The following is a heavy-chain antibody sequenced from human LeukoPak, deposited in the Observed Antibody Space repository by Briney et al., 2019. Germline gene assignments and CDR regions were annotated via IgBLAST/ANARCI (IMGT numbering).Heavy chain of an antibody. CDR2: ITPSGDT. J-gene: IGHJ4*02. Sequence: ASVKVSCKASGYTFTSYAMHWVRQAPGQGLEWMGWITPSGDTNYPQKFQGRVAITRDTSITTAYMDLSRLTSDDTAMYYCARDRYGDGFAHLDYWGQGALVTVSS. D-gene: IGHD5-24*01. V-gene: IGHV1-2*02. CDR3: ARDRYGDGFAHLDY. CDR1: GYTFTSYA.